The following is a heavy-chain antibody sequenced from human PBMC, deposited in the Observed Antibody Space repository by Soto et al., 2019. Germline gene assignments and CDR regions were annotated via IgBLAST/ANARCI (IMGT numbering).Heavy chain of an antibody. D-gene: IGHD6-13*01. CDR1: GFTFTNCV. V-gene: IGHV3-23*01. J-gene: IGHJ4*02. CDR3: AKGLLNGRWYAAD. CDR2: ITTNGHT. Sequence: EVHLLESGGVLVQPGESLRLSCETSGFTFTNCVMTWVRQPPGKRLEWVSVITTNGHTDYADSVKGRFTISRDNSKNTVYLQMNSLRAADTAIYYCAKGLLNGRWYAADWGQGTLVTVSS.